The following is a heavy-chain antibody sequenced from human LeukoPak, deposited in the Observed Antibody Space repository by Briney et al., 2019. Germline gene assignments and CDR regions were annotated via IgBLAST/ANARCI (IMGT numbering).Heavy chain of an antibody. V-gene: IGHV3-23*01. Sequence: GGSLRLSCAASGFTFSSYAMSWVRQAPGKGLEWVSAISGSGGSTYYADSVRGRFTISRDNSKNSLYLQMNSLRAEDTALYYCAKDIDYYGSGSHQMDVWGQGTTVTVSS. CDR2: ISGSGGST. J-gene: IGHJ6*02. CDR1: GFTFSSYA. D-gene: IGHD3-10*01. CDR3: AKDIDYYGSGSHQMDV.